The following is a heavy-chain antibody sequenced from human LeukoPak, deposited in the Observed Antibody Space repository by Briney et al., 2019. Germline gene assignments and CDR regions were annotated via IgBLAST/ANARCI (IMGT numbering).Heavy chain of an antibody. Sequence: PSETLSLTCIVSGGSISGYYWSWIRQPPGKGLEWIGYIHYSGSTNYNPSLKSRVTMSLDMSKNQFSLKLNSVTAADTAVYYCARHSITWYDFDYWGQGTLVTVSS. V-gene: IGHV4-59*08. D-gene: IGHD6-13*01. CDR3: ARHSITWYDFDY. CDR1: GGSISGYY. J-gene: IGHJ4*02. CDR2: IHYSGST.